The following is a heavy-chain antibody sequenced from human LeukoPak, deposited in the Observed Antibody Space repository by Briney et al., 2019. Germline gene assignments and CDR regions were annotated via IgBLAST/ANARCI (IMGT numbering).Heavy chain of an antibody. CDR2: ISSSSSYI. V-gene: IGHV3-21*01. CDR3: ARDGNYYDSSGYLDI. D-gene: IGHD3-22*01. CDR1: GFTFSNYW. Sequence: GGSLRLPCAASGFTFSNYWMNWVRQAPGKGLEWVSSISSSSSYIYYADSVKGRFTISRDNAKNSLYLQMNSLRAEDTAVYYCARDGNYYDSSGYLDIWGQGTLVTVSS. J-gene: IGHJ4*02.